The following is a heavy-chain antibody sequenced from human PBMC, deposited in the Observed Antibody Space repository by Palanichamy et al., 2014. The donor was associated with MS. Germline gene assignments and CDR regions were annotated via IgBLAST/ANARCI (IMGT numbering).Heavy chain of an antibody. V-gene: IGHV3-64*01. CDR1: GFTFSSYA. CDR3: ARPMGEGSYYTPLDY. D-gene: IGHD1-26*01. Sequence: EVQLVESGGGLVQPGGSLRLSCAASGFTFSSYAMHWVRQAPGKGLEYVSAISSNGGSTYYANSVKGGFTISRDNSKNTLYLQMGSLRAEDMAVYYCARPMGEGSYYTPLDYWGQGTLVTVSS. J-gene: IGHJ4*02. CDR2: ISSNGGST.